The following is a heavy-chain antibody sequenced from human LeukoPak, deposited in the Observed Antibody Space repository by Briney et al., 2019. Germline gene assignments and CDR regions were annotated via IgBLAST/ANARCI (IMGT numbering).Heavy chain of an antibody. CDR1: GYTFTSYG. CDR2: ISAYNGNT. V-gene: IGHV1-18*01. Sequence: ASVKVSCKASGYTFTSYGISWVRQAPGQGLEWMGWISAYNGNTNYAQKLQGRVTMTTDTSTSKAYMELRSLRSDATAVYYCARAIAVAGNDYWGQGTLVTVSS. CDR3: ARAIAVAGNDY. D-gene: IGHD6-19*01. J-gene: IGHJ4*02.